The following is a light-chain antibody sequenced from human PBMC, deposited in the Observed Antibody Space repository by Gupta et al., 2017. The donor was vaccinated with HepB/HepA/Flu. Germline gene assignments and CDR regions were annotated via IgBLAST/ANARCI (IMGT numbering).Light chain of an antibody. V-gene: IGLV2-11*01. CDR2: ADS. CDR1: TTDVGGYNY. J-gene: IGLJ2*01. CDR3: CSVAGSYTWI. Sequence: SALTHPLSVPGSPGQSVTISCTRTTTDVGGYNYVSWYQHPPDTAPKLMIYADSRRPSGVPDRFSGYKSGTTASLTSSDLQAEDEADYHCCSVAGSYTWIFGGGTKLTVL.